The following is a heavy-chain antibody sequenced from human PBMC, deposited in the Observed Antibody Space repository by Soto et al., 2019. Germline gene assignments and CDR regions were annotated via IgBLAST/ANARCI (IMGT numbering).Heavy chain of an antibody. CDR2: IIPILGIA. Sequence: QVQLVQSGAEVKKPGSSVKVSCKASGGTFSSYTISWVRQAPGQGLEWMGRIIPILGIANYAQKFQGRVTITADKSTSTAYMELSSLRSEDTAVYYCARVKGVNHGDYSWYFDLWGRGTLVTVSS. D-gene: IGHD4-17*01. CDR3: ARVKGVNHGDYSWYFDL. CDR1: GGTFSSYT. J-gene: IGHJ2*01. V-gene: IGHV1-69*02.